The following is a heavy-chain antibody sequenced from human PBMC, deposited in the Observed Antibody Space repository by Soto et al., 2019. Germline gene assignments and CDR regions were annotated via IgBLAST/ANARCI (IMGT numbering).Heavy chain of an antibody. CDR2: FYPEHCEP. CDR3: ETSTLEEWYIEISAFDI. D-gene: IGHD1-1*01. Sequence: GAGVKVSRKVSRYTLTELSIHWVRPAPGKGRAGMGGFYPEHCEPIYAQQFQGRVTMTNDTSTDTAYMELSRLSSEDPAVYYCETSTLEEWYIEISAFDIWGQGTRVTVSS. J-gene: IGHJ3*02. CDR1: RYTLTELS. V-gene: IGHV1-24*01.